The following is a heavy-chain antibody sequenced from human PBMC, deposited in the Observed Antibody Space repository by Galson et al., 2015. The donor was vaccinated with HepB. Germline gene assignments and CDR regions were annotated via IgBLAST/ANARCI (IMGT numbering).Heavy chain of an antibody. CDR2: ISSSSSSI. CDR1: GFTFSSYS. V-gene: IGHV3-48*02. CDR3: ARDFLITMIWGWYFDV. J-gene: IGHJ2*01. D-gene: IGHD3-22*01. Sequence: SLRLSCAASGFTFSSYSVNWVRQAPGKGLEWLAYISSSSSSIYYADSVKGRFTISRDNAKNSLYLQMNSLRDEDTAVYYCARDFLITMIWGWYFDVWGRGTLVSVSS.